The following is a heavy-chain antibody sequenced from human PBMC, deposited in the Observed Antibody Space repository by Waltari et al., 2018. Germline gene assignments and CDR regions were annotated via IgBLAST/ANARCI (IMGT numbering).Heavy chain of an antibody. D-gene: IGHD4-17*01. CDR3: ARAPPEEGGDYDYFDY. Sequence: QVQLVQSGSELKKPGASVKVSCKASGYTFTSYAMNWVRQAPGQGLEWMGGSIPIFGTANYAQKFQGRVTITADESTSTAYMELSSLRSEDTAVYYCARAPPEEGGDYDYFDYWGQGTLVTVSS. CDR1: GYTFTSYA. J-gene: IGHJ4*02. V-gene: IGHV1-69*01. CDR2: SIPIFGTA.